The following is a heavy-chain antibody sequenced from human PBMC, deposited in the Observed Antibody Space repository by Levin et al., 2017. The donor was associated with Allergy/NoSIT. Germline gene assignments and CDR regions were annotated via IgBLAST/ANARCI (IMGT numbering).Heavy chain of an antibody. Sequence: SGGSLRLSCAASGFTFSSYWMSWVRQAPGKGLEWVANIKQDGSEKYYVDSVKGRFTISRDNAKNSLYLQMNSLRAEDTAVYYCARVKRVIAARPSWFDPWGQGTLVTVSS. CDR3: ARVKRVIAARPSWFDP. J-gene: IGHJ5*02. CDR1: GFTFSSYW. V-gene: IGHV3-7*01. D-gene: IGHD6-6*01. CDR2: IKQDGSEK.